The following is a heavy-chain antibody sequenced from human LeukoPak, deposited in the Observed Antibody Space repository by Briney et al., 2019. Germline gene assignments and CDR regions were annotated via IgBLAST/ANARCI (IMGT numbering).Heavy chain of an antibody. D-gene: IGHD3-3*01. Sequence: SETLSLTCAVYGGSFSGYYWSWIRQPPGKGLEWIGEINHSGSTNYNPSLKSRVTISVDTSKNQFSLKLSSVTAADTAVYYCAKGSVGVVRAPPYYYYYMDVWGKGTTVTVSS. CDR3: AKGSVGVVRAPPYYYYYMDV. CDR2: INHSGST. V-gene: IGHV4-34*01. CDR1: GGSFSGYY. J-gene: IGHJ6*03.